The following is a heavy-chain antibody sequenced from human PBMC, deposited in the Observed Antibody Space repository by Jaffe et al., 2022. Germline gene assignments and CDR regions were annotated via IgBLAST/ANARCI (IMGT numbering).Heavy chain of an antibody. CDR2: IYHSGNT. V-gene: IGHV4-38-2*01. CDR3: GRHVGDIRNLDSGDDHIDY. J-gene: IGHJ4*02. Sequence: QVQLQESGPGLVKPSETLSLTCAVSGYSISSGYYWGWIRQPPGKGLEWIGSIYHSGNTHYNPSLTSRVTILVDTSKNQFSLNLRSLTAADTAVYYCGRHVGDIRNLDSGDDHIDYWGQGTLVTVSS. CDR1: GYSISSGYY. D-gene: IGHD5-12*01.